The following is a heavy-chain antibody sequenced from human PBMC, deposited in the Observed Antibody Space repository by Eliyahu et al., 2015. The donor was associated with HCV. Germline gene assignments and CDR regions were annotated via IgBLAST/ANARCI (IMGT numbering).Heavy chain of an antibody. V-gene: IGHV4-39*07. CDR1: GXXVXSSSYF. J-gene: IGHJ4*02. Sequence: QLQLQESGPGLVTPSETLSLXCXVSGXXVXSSSYFWGWXRQPPGKGLXWIGSISYVGSTSXNPSLKSRVTISVDRSENQFSLRLSSVTAADTAVYYCARGLGYSSAWFYWGQGTLVTVSS. D-gene: IGHD6-19*01. CDR2: ISYVGST. CDR3: ARGLGYSSAWFY.